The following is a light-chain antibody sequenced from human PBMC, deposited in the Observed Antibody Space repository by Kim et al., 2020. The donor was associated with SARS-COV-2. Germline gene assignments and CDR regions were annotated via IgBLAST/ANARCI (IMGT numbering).Light chain of an antibody. CDR3: QQYGSSSWT. V-gene: IGKV3-20*01. CDR2: GAS. Sequence: PGERATPSCRASQSVSSIYLAWYQQKPGQAPRLLIYGASSRATGIPDRFSGSGSGTDFTLTISRLEPEDFAVYYCQQYGSSSWTFGQGTKVDIK. J-gene: IGKJ1*01. CDR1: QSVSSIY.